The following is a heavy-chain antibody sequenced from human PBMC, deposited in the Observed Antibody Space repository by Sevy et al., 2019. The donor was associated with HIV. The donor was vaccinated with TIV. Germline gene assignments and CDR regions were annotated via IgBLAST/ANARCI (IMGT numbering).Heavy chain of an antibody. CDR2: LSFGDGEI. Sequence: GGSLRLSCAASGFAFYDYSMSWIRQAPGKGLEWVATLSFGDGEINYAYSVKGRFTISRDNSKNSFYLQMDNLRVEDTALYYCGREGCTRPHDYWGQGTRVTVSS. CDR3: GREGCTRPHDY. D-gene: IGHD2-8*01. CDR1: GFAFYDYS. J-gene: IGHJ4*02. V-gene: IGHV3-23*01.